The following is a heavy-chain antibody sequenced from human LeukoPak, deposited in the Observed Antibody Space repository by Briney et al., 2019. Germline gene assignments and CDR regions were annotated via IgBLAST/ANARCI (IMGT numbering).Heavy chain of an antibody. V-gene: IGHV1-69*13. CDR3: ARVNIYCSGGSCYISGWFDP. J-gene: IGHJ5*02. CDR2: IIPIFGTA. D-gene: IGHD2-15*01. Sequence: GASVKVSCKASGGTFISYAISWVRQAPGQGLEWMGGIIPIFGTAKYVQKFQGRVTITADESTSTAYMELSSLRSEDTAVYYCARVNIYCSGGSCYISGWFDPWGQGTLVTVSS. CDR1: GGTFISYA.